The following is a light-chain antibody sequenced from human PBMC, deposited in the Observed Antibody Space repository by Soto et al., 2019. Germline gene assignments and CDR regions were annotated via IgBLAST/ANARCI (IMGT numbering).Light chain of an antibody. Sequence: IHMTHSPSTLSASVLYRVTITFRASQSVSSWLAWYQQKPGKAPKLLIYKASSLESGVPSRFSGSGFGTEFTLTISSLQPDDLATYYCQQYSSYWTFGQGTKVDIK. J-gene: IGKJ1*01. CDR3: QQYSSYWT. CDR2: KAS. V-gene: IGKV1-5*03. CDR1: QSVSSW.